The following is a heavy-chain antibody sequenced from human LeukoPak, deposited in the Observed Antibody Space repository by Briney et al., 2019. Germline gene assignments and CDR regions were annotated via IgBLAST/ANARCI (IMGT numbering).Heavy chain of an antibody. Sequence: SETLSLTCAVYGGSFSGYYWSWIRQPPGKGLEWIGEINHSGSTNYNPSLKSRVTISVDTSKNQFSLKLSSVTAADTAVYYCARGYCTNGVCSSDYLDYWGQGTLVTVSS. CDR1: GGSFSGYY. J-gene: IGHJ4*02. D-gene: IGHD2-8*01. CDR2: INHSGST. CDR3: ARGYCTNGVCSSDYLDY. V-gene: IGHV4-34*01.